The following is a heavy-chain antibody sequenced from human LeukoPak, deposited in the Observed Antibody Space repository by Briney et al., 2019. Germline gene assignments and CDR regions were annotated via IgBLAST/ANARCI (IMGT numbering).Heavy chain of an antibody. Sequence: ASVKVSCKASGGTFSSYTISWVRQAPGQGLEWMGGIIPIFGTANYAQKFQGRVTITTDESTSTAYMELSSLRSEDTAVYYCARAYYDSSGYYFHFDYWGREPWSPSPQ. CDR3: ARAYYDSSGYYFHFDY. J-gene: IGHJ4*02. CDR2: IIPIFGTA. CDR1: GGTFSSYT. V-gene: IGHV1-69*05. D-gene: IGHD3-22*01.